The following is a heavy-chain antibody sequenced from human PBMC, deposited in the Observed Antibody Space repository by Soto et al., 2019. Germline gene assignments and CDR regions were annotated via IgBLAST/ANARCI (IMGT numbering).Heavy chain of an antibody. V-gene: IGHV4-30-2*01. J-gene: IGHJ4*02. CDR2: IYHSGST. D-gene: IGHD3-22*01. CDR3: ASDLDSSGYFDY. Sequence: QLQLQESGSGLVKPSQTLSLTCAVSGGSISSGGYSWSWIRQPPGKGLEWIGYIYHSGSTYYNPSLNSRVTISVDRSKNQFSLKLSSVTAADTAVYDCASDLDSSGYFDYWGQGTLVTVSS. CDR1: GGSISSGGYS.